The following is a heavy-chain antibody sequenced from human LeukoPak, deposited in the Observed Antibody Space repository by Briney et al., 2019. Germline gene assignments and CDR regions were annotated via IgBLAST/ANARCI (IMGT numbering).Heavy chain of an antibody. D-gene: IGHD6-13*01. Sequence: PSETLSLTCAVYGGSFSGYYWSWIRQPPGKGLEWIGEINHSGSTNYNPSLKSRVTISVDTSKNQFSLKLSSVTAADTAVYYCAVGNSSWYRLRVLPVKYWGQGTLVTVSS. J-gene: IGHJ1*01. CDR2: INHSGST. CDR3: AVGNSSWYRLRVLPVKY. V-gene: IGHV4-34*01. CDR1: GGSFSGYY.